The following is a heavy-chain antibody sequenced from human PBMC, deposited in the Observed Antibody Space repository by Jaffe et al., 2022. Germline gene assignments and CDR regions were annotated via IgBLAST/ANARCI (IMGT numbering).Heavy chain of an antibody. J-gene: IGHJ4*02. CDR3: VRGGYCSGGSCPDPSFDY. Sequence: EVQLVQSGAEVKKPGESLKISCKGSGYSFTSYWIGWVRQMPGKGLEWMGIIYPGDSDTRYSPSFQGQVTISADKSISTAYLQWSSLKASDTAMYYCVRGGYCSGGSCPDPSFDYWGQGTLVTVSS. D-gene: IGHD2-15*01. V-gene: IGHV5-51*03. CDR2: IYPGDSDT. CDR1: GYSFTSYW.